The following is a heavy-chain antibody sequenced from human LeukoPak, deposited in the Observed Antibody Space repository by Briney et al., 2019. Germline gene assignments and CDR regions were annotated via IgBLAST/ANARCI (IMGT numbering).Heavy chain of an antibody. CDR3: ATLKYYYGMDV. CDR1: GYTFSNYW. J-gene: IGHJ6*02. CDR2: IDPSDSYT. V-gene: IGHV5-10-1*01. Sequence: LGESLKISCKGSGYTFSNYWIAWVRQMPEKGLEWMGRIDPSDSYTNYSPSFQGHVTISADKSISTAYLQWSSLKASDTAMYYCATLKYYYGMDVWGQGTTVTVSS.